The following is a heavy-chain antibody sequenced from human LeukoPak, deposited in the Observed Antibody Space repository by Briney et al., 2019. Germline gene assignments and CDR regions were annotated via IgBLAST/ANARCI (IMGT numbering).Heavy chain of an antibody. J-gene: IGHJ4*02. D-gene: IGHD3-10*01. Sequence: SETLSLTCTVSGGSISSYYWSWIRQPPGKGLEWIGYIYYSGSTYYNPSLKSRVSISVDTSKNQFSLKLSSVTAADTAVYYCARESPTYGLNPFFDYWGEGTLVTVSS. CDR1: GGSISSYY. V-gene: IGHV4-30-4*01. CDR2: IYYSGST. CDR3: ARESPTYGLNPFFDY.